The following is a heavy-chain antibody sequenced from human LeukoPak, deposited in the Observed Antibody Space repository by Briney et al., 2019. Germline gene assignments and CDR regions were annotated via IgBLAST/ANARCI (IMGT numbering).Heavy chain of an antibody. D-gene: IGHD2-21*02. J-gene: IGHJ3*02. CDR2: IHYSGST. V-gene: IGHV4-61*01. Sequence: KPSETLSLTCTVSGGSVSSGSYYWSWIRQPPGKGLDWIGYIHYSGSTNYSPSLKSRVTISVDTSKNQFSLKLSSVTAADTAVYYCARRVVVTGIILYAFDIWGQGTMVTVSS. CDR1: GGSVSSGSYY. CDR3: ARRVVVTGIILYAFDI.